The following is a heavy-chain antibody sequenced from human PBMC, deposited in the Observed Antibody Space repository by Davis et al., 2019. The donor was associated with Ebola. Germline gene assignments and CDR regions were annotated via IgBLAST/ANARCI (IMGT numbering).Heavy chain of an antibody. Sequence: GESLKISCAASGFTFSNAWMNWVRQAPGKGLEWVAVISYDGSNKYYADSVKGRFTISRDNAKNSLYLQMNSLRAEDTAVYYCARPHYSGSVGQFDYWGQGTLVTVSS. J-gene: IGHJ4*02. CDR2: ISYDGSNK. V-gene: IGHV3-30-3*01. D-gene: IGHD1-26*01. CDR1: GFTFSNAW. CDR3: ARPHYSGSVGQFDY.